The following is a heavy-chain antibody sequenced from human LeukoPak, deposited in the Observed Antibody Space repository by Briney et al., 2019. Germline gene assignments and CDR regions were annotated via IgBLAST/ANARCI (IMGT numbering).Heavy chain of an antibody. D-gene: IGHD2-2*01. CDR2: IYYSGST. V-gene: IGHV4-59*01. CDR3: ARGLPGARWYYFDY. Sequence: SGTMSLTCTVSGGSISSYYWSWLRQPPGKGLEWIGYIYYSGSTNYNPSLKSRVSISGDTSKNQFSLKLSSVTAADTAVYYCARGLPGARWYYFDYWGQGTLVTVSS. CDR1: GGSISSYY. J-gene: IGHJ4*02.